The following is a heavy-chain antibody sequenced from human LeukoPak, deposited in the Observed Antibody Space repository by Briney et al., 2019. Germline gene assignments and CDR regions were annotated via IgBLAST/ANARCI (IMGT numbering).Heavy chain of an antibody. V-gene: IGHV4-39*01. Sequence: PSETLSLTCTVSGGSISSSSYYWGWIRQPPGKGLEWIGSIYYSGSTYYNPSLKSRVTISVDTSKNQFSLKLSSVTAADTAVYYCARQVDVGYHSSGWYPTAGWFDPWGQETLVTVSS. J-gene: IGHJ5*02. CDR3: ARQVDVGYHSSGWYPTAGWFDP. CDR2: IYYSGST. CDR1: GGSISSSSYY. D-gene: IGHD6-19*01.